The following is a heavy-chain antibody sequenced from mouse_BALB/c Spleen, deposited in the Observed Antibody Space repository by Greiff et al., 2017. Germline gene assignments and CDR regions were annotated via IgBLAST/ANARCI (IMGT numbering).Heavy chain of an antibody. D-gene: IGHD1-1*01. CDR3: ARERDYYGKGDYAMDY. Sequence: EVQGVESGGGLVQPGGSLKLSCAASGFTFSSYGMSWVRQTPDKRLELVATINSNGGSTYYPDSVKGRFTISRDNAKNTLYLQMSSLKSEDTAMYYCARERDYYGKGDYAMDYWGQGTSVTVSS. CDR1: GFTFSSYG. CDR2: INSNGGST. J-gene: IGHJ4*01. V-gene: IGHV5-6-3*01.